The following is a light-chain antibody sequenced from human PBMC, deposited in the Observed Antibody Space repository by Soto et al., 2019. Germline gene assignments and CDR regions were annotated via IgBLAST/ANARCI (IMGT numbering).Light chain of an antibody. J-gene: IGLJ1*01. CDR1: RSNIGSNT. CDR3: AAWDDSLNGSYV. Sequence: QSVLTQPPSTSGTPGQRVTISCSGSRSNIGSNTVTWYQQLPGTAPKLLIYSNNQRPSGVPDRFSGSTSGTSASLAISGLQSEDEADYYCAAWDDSLNGSYVFGTGTNVTVL. V-gene: IGLV1-44*01. CDR2: SNN.